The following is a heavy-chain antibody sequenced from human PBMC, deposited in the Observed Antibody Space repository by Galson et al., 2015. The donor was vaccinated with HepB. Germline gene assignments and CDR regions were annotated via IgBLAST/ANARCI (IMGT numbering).Heavy chain of an antibody. CDR1: GFTFSSYG. Sequence: SLRLSCAASGFTFSSYGMHWVRQAPGKGLEYVSAISSNEGSTYYADSVKGRFTISRDNSKNTLYLQMSSLRAEDTAVYYCVKDLTPTVTPGNRPSPFDYWGQGTLVTVSS. CDR2: ISSNEGST. CDR3: VKDLTPTVTPGNRPSPFDY. D-gene: IGHD4-17*01. V-gene: IGHV3-64D*06. J-gene: IGHJ4*02.